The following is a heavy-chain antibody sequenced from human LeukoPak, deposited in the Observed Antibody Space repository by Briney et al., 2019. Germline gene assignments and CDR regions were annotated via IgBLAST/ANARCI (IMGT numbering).Heavy chain of an antibody. Sequence: SETLSLTCAVSGDSIRRDNYYWGWIRQPPGKGLEWMGSIYYSGSTYYNPSLKSRVSISVDPSKSQFSLKLTSVTAADTAVYYCATHPLLDYWGQGSLVTVSS. CDR3: ATHPLLDY. V-gene: IGHV4-39*01. D-gene: IGHD3-16*02. CDR2: IYYSGST. J-gene: IGHJ4*02. CDR1: GDSIRRDNYY.